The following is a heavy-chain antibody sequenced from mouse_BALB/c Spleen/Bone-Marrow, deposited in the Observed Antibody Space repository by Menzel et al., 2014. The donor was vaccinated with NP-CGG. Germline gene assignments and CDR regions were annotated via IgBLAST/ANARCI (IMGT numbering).Heavy chain of an antibody. CDR1: GYTFTSYW. V-gene: IGHV1-5*01. CDR3: TRVITTGSAWFAY. CDR2: IYPGNSDT. J-gene: IGHJ3*01. Sequence: VQLKESGTVLARPGASVKMSCKASGYTFTSYWMHWVKQRPGQGLEWIGTIYPGNSDTSYNQKFKGKAKLTAVTSTSTACMELSSLTNEDSAVYYCTRVITTGSAWFAYWGQGTLVTVS. D-gene: IGHD2-4*01.